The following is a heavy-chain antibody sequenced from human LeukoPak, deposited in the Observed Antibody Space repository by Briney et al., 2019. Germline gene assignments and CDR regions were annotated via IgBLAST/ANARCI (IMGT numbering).Heavy chain of an antibody. Sequence: SETLSLTCTVSGGSISSYYWSWIRQPAGKGLEWIGRIYTSGSTNYNPSLKSRVTMSVDTSKNQFSLKLSSVTAADTAVYYCAREIRGYYDSSAYHYRRGAFDIWGQGTMVTVSS. CDR1: GGSISSYY. CDR3: AREIRGYYDSSAYHYRRGAFDI. CDR2: IYTSGST. V-gene: IGHV4-4*07. J-gene: IGHJ3*02. D-gene: IGHD3-22*01.